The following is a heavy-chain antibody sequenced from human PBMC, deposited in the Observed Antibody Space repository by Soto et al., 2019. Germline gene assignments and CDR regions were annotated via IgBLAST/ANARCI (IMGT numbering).Heavy chain of an antibody. J-gene: IGHJ6*02. CDR3: AREGGPIVVAPAAIPYDYGMDV. CDR1: GYTFTSYA. Sequence: ASVKVSCKASGYTFTSYAMHWVRQAPGQRLEWMGWINAGNGNTKYSQKFQGRVTITRDTSASTAYMELSSLRSEDTAVYYCAREGGPIVVAPAAIPYDYGMDVWGEGTTVTV. D-gene: IGHD2-2*01. V-gene: IGHV1-3*01. CDR2: INAGNGNT.